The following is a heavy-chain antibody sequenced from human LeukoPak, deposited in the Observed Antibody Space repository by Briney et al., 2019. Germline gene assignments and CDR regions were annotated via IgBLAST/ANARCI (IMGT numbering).Heavy chain of an antibody. CDR2: IIPILGIA. CDR3: ARGRGATPPAN. Sequence: GASVKVSCKASGGTFSSYAISWVRQAPGQGLEWMGRIIPILGIANYAQKFQGRVTITTDESTSTAYMELSSPRSEDTAVYYCARGRGATPPANWGQGTLVTVSS. D-gene: IGHD2-15*01. CDR1: GGTFSSYA. J-gene: IGHJ4*02. V-gene: IGHV1-69*04.